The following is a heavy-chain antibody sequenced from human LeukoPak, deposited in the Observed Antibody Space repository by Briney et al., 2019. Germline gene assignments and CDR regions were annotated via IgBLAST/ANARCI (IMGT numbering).Heavy chain of an antibody. CDR2: IYSGGST. CDR1: GFTVSSND. Sequence: GGSLRLSCAASGFTVSSNDMSWVRQAPGKGLECISVIYSGGSTDYADSVKGRLTISRDNSKNTLYLQMNSLRAEDTAVYYCARDRETTVVTIFFDYWGQGTLVTVSS. CDR3: ARDRETTVVTIFFDY. D-gene: IGHD4-23*01. V-gene: IGHV3-53*01. J-gene: IGHJ4*02.